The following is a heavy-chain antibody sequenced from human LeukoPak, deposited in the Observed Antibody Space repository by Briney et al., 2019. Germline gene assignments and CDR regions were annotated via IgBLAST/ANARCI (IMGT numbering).Heavy chain of an antibody. V-gene: IGHV3-48*04. CDR2: ISSSGNTR. J-gene: IGHJ4*02. CDR3: AWGGMAAFDS. D-gene: IGHD3-16*01. CDR1: GFTFSSYW. Sequence: GGSLRLSCAASGFTFSSYWMIWVRQAPGEGLEWVAYISSSGNTRYYADSVKGRFTISRDNAKNSLYLQMNSLRAEDTAVYYCAWGGMAAFDSWGQGTLVTVSS.